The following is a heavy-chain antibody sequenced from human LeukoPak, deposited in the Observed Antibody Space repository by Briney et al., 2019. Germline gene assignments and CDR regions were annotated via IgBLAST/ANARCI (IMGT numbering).Heavy chain of an antibody. CDR2: IIPIFGTA. CDR3: ARNYDSSGYGLGY. D-gene: IGHD3-22*01. Sequence: SVKVSCKASGGTFSSYAISWVRQAPGQGLEWVGGIIPIFGTANYAQKFQGRVTITPDESTSTAYMELSSLRSEDTAVYYCARNYDSSGYGLGYWGQGTLVTVSS. J-gene: IGHJ4*02. V-gene: IGHV1-69*13. CDR1: GGTFSSYA.